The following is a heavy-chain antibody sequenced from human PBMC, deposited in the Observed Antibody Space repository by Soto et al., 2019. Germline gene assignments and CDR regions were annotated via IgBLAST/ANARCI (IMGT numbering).Heavy chain of an antibody. Sequence: SETLSLTCAVYGGSFSGYYWSWIRQPPGKGLEWIGEINHSGSTNYNPSLKSRVTISVDTSKNQFSLKLSSVTAADTAVYYCASLLWFGELLYGWFDPWGQGTLVTVSS. CDR3: ASLLWFGELLYGWFDP. V-gene: IGHV4-34*01. J-gene: IGHJ5*02. D-gene: IGHD3-10*01. CDR2: INHSGST. CDR1: GGSFSGYY.